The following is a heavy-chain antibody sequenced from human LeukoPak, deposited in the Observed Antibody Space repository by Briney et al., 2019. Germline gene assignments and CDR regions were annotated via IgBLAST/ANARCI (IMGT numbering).Heavy chain of an antibody. Sequence: LETLSLTCTVSGGSISSSSYYWGWIRQPPGKGLEWIGSIYYSGSTYYNPSLRSRVTISVDTSKNQFSLKLSSVTAADTAVYYCARHFSSGWYRIDYWGQGTLVTVSS. D-gene: IGHD6-19*01. J-gene: IGHJ4*02. CDR3: ARHFSSGWYRIDY. CDR1: GGSISSSSYY. V-gene: IGHV4-39*01. CDR2: IYYSGST.